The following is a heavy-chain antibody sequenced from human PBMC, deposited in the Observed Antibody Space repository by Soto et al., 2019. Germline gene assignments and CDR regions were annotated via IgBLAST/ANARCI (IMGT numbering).Heavy chain of an antibody. V-gene: IGHV4-59*08. Sequence: SETLSLTCTVSGGSISSYYWSWIRQPPGKGLEWIGYIFYSGSTNYNPSLKSRVTISVDTSKNQFSLNLSSVTAADTALYYCARTHSSGWYFDYWGQGTLVTVSS. CDR2: IFYSGST. J-gene: IGHJ4*02. CDR3: ARTHSSGWYFDY. D-gene: IGHD6-19*01. CDR1: GGSISSYY.